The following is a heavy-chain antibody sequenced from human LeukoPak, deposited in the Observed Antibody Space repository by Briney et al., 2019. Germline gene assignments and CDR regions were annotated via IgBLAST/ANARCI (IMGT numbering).Heavy chain of an antibody. D-gene: IGHD2-8*01. CDR3: AKEQRIRHCSEGVCMEGYYFDY. CDR1: GFNFNMFA. V-gene: IGHV3-23*01. Sequence: GGSLRLSCTGSGFNFNMFAMNWVRQAPGQGLEWVSGLSRGGGTTNYADSVKGRFTISRDKSKNMAFLQMNSLRPEDTAVYYCAKEQRIRHCSEGVCMEGYYFDYWGQGSLVTVSS. CDR2: LSRGGGTT. J-gene: IGHJ4*02.